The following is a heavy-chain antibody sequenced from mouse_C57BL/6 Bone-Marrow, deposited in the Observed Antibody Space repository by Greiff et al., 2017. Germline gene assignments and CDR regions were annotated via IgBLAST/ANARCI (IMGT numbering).Heavy chain of an antibody. CDR1: GYTFTSYG. Sequence: VQLQESGAELARPGASVKLSCKASGYTFTSYGISWVKQRTGQGLEWIGEIYPRSGNTYYNEKFKGKATLTADKSSSTAYMELRSLTSEASAVYFCASPIYYGTAWFAYWGQGTLVTVTA. J-gene: IGHJ3*01. V-gene: IGHV1-81*01. CDR2: IYPRSGNT. CDR3: ASPIYYGTAWFAY. D-gene: IGHD2-1*01.